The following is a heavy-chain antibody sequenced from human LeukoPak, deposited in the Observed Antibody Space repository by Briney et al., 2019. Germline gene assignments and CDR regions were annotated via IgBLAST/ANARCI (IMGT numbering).Heavy chain of an antibody. CDR1: GYTFTSYG. CDR3: ARVPLIVVVPAALSGDH. D-gene: IGHD2-2*01. Sequence: ASVKVSCKASGYTFTSYGISWVRQAPGQGLEWMGWISAYNGNTNYAQELQGRVTMTTDTSTSTAYLELRSLRSDDTAVFYCARVPLIVVVPAALSGDHWGQGTLVNVFS. J-gene: IGHJ4*02. CDR2: ISAYNGNT. V-gene: IGHV1-18*04.